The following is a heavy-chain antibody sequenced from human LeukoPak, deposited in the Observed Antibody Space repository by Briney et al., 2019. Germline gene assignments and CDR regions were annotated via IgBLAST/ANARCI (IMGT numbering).Heavy chain of an antibody. CDR2: FDPEDGET. CDR3: ATDRQLRIPTVTDY. CDR1: GYTLTELS. Sequence: ASVKVSCKVSGYTLTELSMHWVRQAPGKGLEWVGGFDPEDGETIYAQKFQGRVNMTEDTSTDTAYMKLSTLRSEDTAVYYCATDRQLRIPTVTDYWGQGTLVTVSS. D-gene: IGHD4-11*01. V-gene: IGHV1-24*01. J-gene: IGHJ4*02.